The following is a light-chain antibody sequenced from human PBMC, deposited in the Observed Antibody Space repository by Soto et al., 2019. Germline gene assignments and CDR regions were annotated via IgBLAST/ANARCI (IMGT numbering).Light chain of an antibody. CDR2: RIF. Sequence: IVMTQSAATLSVSPGESATLSCRASQSVSNNLAWYQQKPGQAPRLVLLRIFTRAIGVPARFSGSGSETEFTLTISGLQSEDFAVYYCQQYNNLPPTFGQGTKVDIK. V-gene: IGKV3-15*01. J-gene: IGKJ1*01. CDR1: QSVSNN. CDR3: QQYNNLPPT.